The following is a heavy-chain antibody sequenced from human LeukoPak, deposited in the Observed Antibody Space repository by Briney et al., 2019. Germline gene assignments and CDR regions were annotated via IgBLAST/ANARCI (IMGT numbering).Heavy chain of an antibody. V-gene: IGHV4-34*01. J-gene: IGHJ6*02. CDR2: INHSGST. CDR3: ARATRGYYYYYGMDV. Sequence: PSETLSLTCAVYGGSFSGYYWSWIRQPPGKGLEWIGEINHSGSTNYNPSLKSRVTISVDTSKNQFSLKLSSVTAADTAVYYCARATRGYYYYYGMDVWGQGTTVTVSS. CDR1: GGSFSGYY.